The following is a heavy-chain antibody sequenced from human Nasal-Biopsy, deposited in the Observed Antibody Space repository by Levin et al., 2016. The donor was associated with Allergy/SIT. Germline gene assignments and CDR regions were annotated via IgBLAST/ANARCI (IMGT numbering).Heavy chain of an antibody. J-gene: IGHJ5*02. CDR2: INHSGST. D-gene: IGHD1-1*01. Sequence: SETLSLTCAVYGGSFSGYYWSWIRQPPGKGLEWIGEINHSGSTNYNPSLKSRVTISVDTSKNQFSLKLSSVTVADTAIYYCAGAELERGLGCWFDPWGQGTLVTVSS. CDR3: AGAELERGLGCWFDP. CDR1: GGSFSGYY. V-gene: IGHV4-34*01.